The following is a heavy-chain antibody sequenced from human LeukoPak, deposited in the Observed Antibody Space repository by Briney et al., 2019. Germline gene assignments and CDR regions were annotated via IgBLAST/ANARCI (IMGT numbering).Heavy chain of an antibody. Sequence: GESLKISCKGSGYSFTSYWIGWVRQMPGKGLEWMGIIYPGDSDTRYSPSFQGQVTISADKSISTAYMELSSLRSEDTAVYYCARGLWFGESDYWGQGTLVTVSS. CDR3: ARGLWFGESDY. J-gene: IGHJ4*02. D-gene: IGHD3-10*01. V-gene: IGHV5-51*01. CDR1: GYSFTSYW. CDR2: IYPGDSDT.